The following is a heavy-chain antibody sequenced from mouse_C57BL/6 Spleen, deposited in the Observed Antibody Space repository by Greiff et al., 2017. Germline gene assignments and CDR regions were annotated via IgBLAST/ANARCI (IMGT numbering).Heavy chain of an antibody. CDR2: INYDGSST. J-gene: IGHJ1*03. D-gene: IGHD2-3*01. Sequence: EVQLVESEGGLVQPGSSMKLSCTASGFTFSDYYMAWVRQVPEKGLEWVANINYDGSSTYYLDSLKSRFIISRDNAKNILYLQMSSLKSEDTATYYCARDDDGLHWGYFDVWGTGTTVTVSS. V-gene: IGHV5-16*01. CDR1: GFTFSDYY. CDR3: ARDDDGLHWGYFDV.